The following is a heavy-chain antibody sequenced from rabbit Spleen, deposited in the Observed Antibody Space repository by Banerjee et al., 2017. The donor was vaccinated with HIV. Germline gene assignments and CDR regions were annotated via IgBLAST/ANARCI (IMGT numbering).Heavy chain of an antibody. CDR3: VREAGYAGYGDGNL. D-gene: IGHD7-1*01. J-gene: IGHJ4*01. Sequence: QQQLEESGGGLVKPGGTLTLTCTASGFSFSSDYDMCWVRQAPGKGLEWIACIYADRSGSTYYANWAKGRFTISRTSSTTVTLEMTSLPAADTATYFCVREAGYAGYGDGNLWGQGTLVTVS. CDR1: GFSFSSDYD. V-gene: IGHV1S45*01. CDR2: IYADRSGST.